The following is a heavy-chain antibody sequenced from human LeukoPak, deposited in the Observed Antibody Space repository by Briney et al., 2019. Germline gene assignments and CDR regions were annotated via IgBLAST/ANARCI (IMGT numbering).Heavy chain of an antibody. Sequence: SETLSLTCTVSGGSISSYYWSWIRQPPGKGLEWIGYIYYSGSTNYNPSLKSRVTISVDKSKNQFSLKLSSVTAADTAVYYCARPLRSDDAFDIWGQGTMVTVSS. CDR3: ARPLRSDDAFDI. CDR2: IYYSGST. J-gene: IGHJ3*02. D-gene: IGHD5-12*01. CDR1: GGSISSYY. V-gene: IGHV4-59*12.